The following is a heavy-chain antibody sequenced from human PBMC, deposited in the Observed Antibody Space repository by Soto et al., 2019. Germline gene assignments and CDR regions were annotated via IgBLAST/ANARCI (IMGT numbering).Heavy chain of an antibody. Sequence: RASVKVSCKASGYTLTDNYMHWVRQAPGQGLEWMGWITPYNGKTHYAQKFQDRVTMTTDTAATTAYMELRSLTSDDSAMYFCARDTSHYFDHWGQGILVTVS. V-gene: IGHV1-18*04. CDR1: GYTLTDNY. J-gene: IGHJ4*02. D-gene: IGHD2-2*01. CDR2: ITPYNGKT. CDR3: ARDTSHYFDH.